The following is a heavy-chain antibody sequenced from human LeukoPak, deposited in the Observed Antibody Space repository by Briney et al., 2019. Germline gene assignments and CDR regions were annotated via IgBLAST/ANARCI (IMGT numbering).Heavy chain of an antibody. V-gene: IGHV3-7*01. CDR3: APEVWELQGASDI. CDR1: GFTFSSYA. J-gene: IGHJ3*02. Sequence: GGSLRLSCAASGFTFSSYAMSWVRQAPGRGLEWVANIKEDGSEKFYVDSVKGRFTISRDNAKNSLSLQMTSLRAEDTALYYCAPEVWELQGASDIWGQGTMVTVSS. CDR2: IKEDGSEK. D-gene: IGHD1-26*01.